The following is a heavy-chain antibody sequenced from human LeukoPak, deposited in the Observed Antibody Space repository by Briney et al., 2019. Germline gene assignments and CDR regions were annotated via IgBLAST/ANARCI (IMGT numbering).Heavy chain of an antibody. CDR1: GYTFTNYG. CDR3: ARQSYRIAARPSDAFDI. J-gene: IGHJ3*02. V-gene: IGHV1-18*01. Sequence: GASVKDSCKASGYTFTNYGISWVRQAPGQGLEWMGWISTYNGNKKYAQRLQDRVTMTTDTSTSTAYMELRSLRSDDTAVYHCARQSYRIAARPSDAFDIWGQGTMVTVSS. CDR2: ISTYNGNK. D-gene: IGHD6-6*01.